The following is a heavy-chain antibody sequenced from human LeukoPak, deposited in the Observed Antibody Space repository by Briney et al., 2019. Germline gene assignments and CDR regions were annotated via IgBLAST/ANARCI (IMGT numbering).Heavy chain of an antibody. V-gene: IGHV3-23*01. CDR2: ISGSGGST. D-gene: IGHD3-10*01. J-gene: IGHJ5*02. CDR1: GFTFSSYG. CDR3: AKPYYYGSDNWFDP. Sequence: GGSLRLSCAASGFTFSSYGMSWVRQAPGKGLEWVSAISGSGGSTYYADSVKGRFTISRDNSKNTLYLQMNSLRAEDTAVYYCAKPYYYGSDNWFDPRGQGTLVTVSS.